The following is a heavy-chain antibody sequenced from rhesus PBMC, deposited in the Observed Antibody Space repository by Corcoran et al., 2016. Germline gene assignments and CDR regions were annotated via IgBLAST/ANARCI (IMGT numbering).Heavy chain of an antibody. CDR1: GGSISSNY. J-gene: IGHJ4*01. CDR2: ISGSGGRT. V-gene: IGHV4-173*01. D-gene: IGHD4-35*01. Sequence: QVQLQESGPGLVKPSETLSLTCAVSGGSISSNYWSWIRQPPGKGLAWIGRISGSGGRTDYHPSLKVRFTIATDTSKNQFSLKLSSVTAADTAVYYCARDRSYGNPNSIFGYWGQGVLVTVSS. CDR3: ARDRSYGNPNSIFGY.